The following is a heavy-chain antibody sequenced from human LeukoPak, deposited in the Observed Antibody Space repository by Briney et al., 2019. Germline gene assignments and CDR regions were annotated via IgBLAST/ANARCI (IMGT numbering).Heavy chain of an antibody. Sequence: PGGSLRLSCAASGFTFSAAAMSWVRQAPGKGLEWVSYISNTSSVIYYADSVKGRFTISRDNAKNSLYLQMNSLRAEDTAVYYCARNLPAADYWGQGTLVTVSS. CDR1: GFTFSAAA. D-gene: IGHD2-2*01. CDR3: ARNLPAADY. CDR2: ISNTSSVI. J-gene: IGHJ4*02. V-gene: IGHV3-48*04.